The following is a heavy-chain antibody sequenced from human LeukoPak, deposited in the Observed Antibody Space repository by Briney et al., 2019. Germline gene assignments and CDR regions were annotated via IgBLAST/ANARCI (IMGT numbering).Heavy chain of an antibody. V-gene: IGHV4-4*07. Sequence: SETLSLTCTVAGGSISSYYCSWIRQPAGEGLGWIGRIYTSGSTNYNPSLKSRVTMSVDTSKNQSSLKLSSVTAADTAVYYCARDQYYYDSSGYYRFDYWGQGTLVTVSS. CDR1: GGSISSYY. J-gene: IGHJ4*02. CDR2: IYTSGST. D-gene: IGHD3-22*01. CDR3: ARDQYYYDSSGYYRFDY.